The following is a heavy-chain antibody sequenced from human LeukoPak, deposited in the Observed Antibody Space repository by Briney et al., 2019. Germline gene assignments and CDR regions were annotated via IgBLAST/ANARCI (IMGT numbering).Heavy chain of an antibody. CDR1: GGSISSYY. Sequence: SETLSLTCTVSGGSISSYYWSWIRQPAGKGLEWIGRIYTSGSTNYNPSLKSRVTMSVDTSKNQFSLKLSSVTAADTAVYYCARGAHSRGGPEYYFDYWGQGTLVTVSS. CDR3: ARGAHSRGGPEYYFDY. V-gene: IGHV4-4*07. D-gene: IGHD6-13*01. CDR2: IYTSGST. J-gene: IGHJ4*02.